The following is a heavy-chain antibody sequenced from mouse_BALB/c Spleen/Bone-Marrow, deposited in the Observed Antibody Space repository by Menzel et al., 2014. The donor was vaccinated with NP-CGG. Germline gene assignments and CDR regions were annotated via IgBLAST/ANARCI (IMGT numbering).Heavy chain of an antibody. CDR1: GYTFSRYW. D-gene: IGHD2-1*01. Sequence: VQLQQSGAELMKPGASVKISCKAAGYTFSRYWIEWVKQRPGHGLEWIGEILPGSGSTNYNEKFEGKATFTADTSSNTAYMQLSSLTSEDSAVYYCARNYGNYVWFANWGQGTLVTVSA. J-gene: IGHJ3*01. CDR2: ILPGSGST. CDR3: ARNYGNYVWFAN. V-gene: IGHV1-9*01.